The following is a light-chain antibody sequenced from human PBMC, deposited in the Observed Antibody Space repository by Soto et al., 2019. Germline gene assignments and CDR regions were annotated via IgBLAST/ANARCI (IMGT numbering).Light chain of an antibody. V-gene: IGKV3-15*01. CDR3: QQYNNWPRT. J-gene: IGKJ1*01. CDR1: QSVSNN. Sequence: EIVMTQSPATLSVSPGKRATLSCRASQSVSNNLAWYQQKPGQAPRLLIYGASTRATGIPARFSGSGSGTEFTLTISSLLYEDVAVYYCQQYNNWPRTFGQGTKVEIK. CDR2: GAS.